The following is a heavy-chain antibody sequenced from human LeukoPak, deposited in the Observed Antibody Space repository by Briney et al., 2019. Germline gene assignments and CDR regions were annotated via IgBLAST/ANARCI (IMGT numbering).Heavy chain of an antibody. Sequence: GGSLRLSCAASGFTFSSYSMNWVRQAPGKGLEWVSVIYGGGNIYYADSVKGRFTISRDNSKNTLYLQMNSLRAEDTAVYYCARGAGYNYPYYFDYWGQGTLVTVSS. V-gene: IGHV3-53*01. CDR2: IYGGGNI. D-gene: IGHD5-24*01. CDR1: GFTFSSYS. J-gene: IGHJ4*02. CDR3: ARGAGYNYPYYFDY.